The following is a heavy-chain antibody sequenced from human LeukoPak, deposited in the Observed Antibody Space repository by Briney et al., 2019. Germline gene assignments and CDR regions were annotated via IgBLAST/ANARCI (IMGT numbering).Heavy chain of an antibody. J-gene: IGHJ4*02. CDR1: GFTFSSYG. D-gene: IGHD1-26*01. CDR3: AKSRWRELREGLDY. CDR2: IRYDGSNK. V-gene: IGHV3-30*02. Sequence: PGGSLRLSCAASGFTFSSYGMHWVRQAPGKGLEWVAFIRYDGSNKYYADSVKGRFTISRDNSKNTLYLQMNSLRPEDTAVYYCAKSRWRELREGLDYWGQGTLVTVSS.